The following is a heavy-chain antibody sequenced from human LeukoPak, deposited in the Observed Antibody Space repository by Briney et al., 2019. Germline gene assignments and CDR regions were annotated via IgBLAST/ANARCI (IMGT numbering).Heavy chain of an antibody. CDR3: ARGLSGTVVRRPDY. V-gene: IGHV4-34*01. CDR1: GGSFSGYY. J-gene: IGHJ4*02. CDR2: INHSGST. Sequence: PETLSLTCAVYGGSFSGYYWSWIRQPPGKGLEWIGEINHSGSTNYNPSLKSRVTISVDTSKNQFSLKVRSVTAADTAVYYCARGLSGTVVRRPDYWGQGTLVTVSS. D-gene: IGHD4-23*01.